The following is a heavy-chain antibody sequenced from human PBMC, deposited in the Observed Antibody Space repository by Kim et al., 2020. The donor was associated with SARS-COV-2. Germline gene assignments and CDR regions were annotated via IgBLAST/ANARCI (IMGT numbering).Heavy chain of an antibody. CDR2: INYSGNT. V-gene: IGHV4-39*01. D-gene: IGHD2-21*02. CDR1: GDSISSSNHY. Sequence: SETLSLTCTVSGDSISSSNHYWGWIRQPPGKGLEWIGSINYSGNTYYNPSLKSRVTTSVDTSKNQFSLKLSSVTAADTGVYYCARLQGFALVTARGRGYFDLWGRGTLATVSS. CDR3: ARLQGFALVTARGRGYFDL. J-gene: IGHJ2*01.